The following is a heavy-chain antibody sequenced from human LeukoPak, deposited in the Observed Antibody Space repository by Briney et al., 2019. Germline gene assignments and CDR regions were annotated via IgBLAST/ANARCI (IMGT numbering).Heavy chain of an antibody. Sequence: GASVKVSCEASGYTFTGYYMHWVRQAPGQGLEWMGWINPNSGGTNYAQKFQGRVTMTRDTSISTAYMELSRLRSDDTAVYYCALYCSSTSCYLGNDYWGQGTLVTVPS. CDR2: INPNSGGT. D-gene: IGHD2-2*01. CDR1: GYTFTGYY. V-gene: IGHV1-2*02. J-gene: IGHJ4*02. CDR3: ALYCSSTSCYLGNDY.